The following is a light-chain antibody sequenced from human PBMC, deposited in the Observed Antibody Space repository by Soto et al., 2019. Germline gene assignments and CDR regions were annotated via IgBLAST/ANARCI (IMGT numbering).Light chain of an antibody. V-gene: IGKV1-8*01. CDR1: QGISSY. CDR2: AAS. J-gene: IGKJ1*01. CDR3: QQYYTYPQT. Sequence: IHMTHSPSSLSASLGDIVTITCRASQGISSYLAWYQQKPGKAPKLLIYAASTLQSGVPSRFSGSGSGTDFTLTISCPQSEDFATYYCQQYYTYPQTFGQGTKVDIK.